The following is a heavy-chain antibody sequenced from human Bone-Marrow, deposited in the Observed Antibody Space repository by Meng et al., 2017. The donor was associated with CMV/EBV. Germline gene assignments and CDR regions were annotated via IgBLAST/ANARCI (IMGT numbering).Heavy chain of an antibody. CDR2: MNPNSGNT. V-gene: IGHV1-8*01. Sequence: ASVKVSCKASGYTFTSYDINWVRQATGQGLEWMGWMNPNSGNTGYAQKFQGRVTMTRDTSTSKVYMELSSLRSEDTAVYYCARPATAYDYYGMDVWGQGTTVTVSS. CDR1: GYTFTSYD. CDR3: ARPATAYDYYGMDV. J-gene: IGHJ6*02.